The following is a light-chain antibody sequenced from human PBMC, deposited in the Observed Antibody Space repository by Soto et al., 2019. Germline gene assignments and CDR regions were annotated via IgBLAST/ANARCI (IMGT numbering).Light chain of an antibody. CDR2: DKS. CDR3: QKRTNWLWT. J-gene: IGKJ1*01. Sequence: ELVLTQSPATLSFSAGDSATLSCRASQGFSGYLAWYQQKTGQAPRLLIYDKSKRAIGTPDRLSGGGSGTDLNLTIRRLEPEDFAVYYCQKRTNWLWTFGQGTKVDIK. CDR1: QGFSGY. V-gene: IGKV3-11*01.